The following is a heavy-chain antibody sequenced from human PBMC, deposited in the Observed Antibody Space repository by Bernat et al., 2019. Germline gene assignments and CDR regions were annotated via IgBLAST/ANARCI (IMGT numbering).Heavy chain of an antibody. Sequence: QVQLLQSGAEMKKPGSSLKVSCKASAATFSSYAISWVRQAPGQGLEWMGGIIPIFAPANYAQKCQGRVRITADESTSTAYMELSSMRSEDTAVYSCAGGNCYGSGSYYAPFDYWGQGTLVTVSS. V-gene: IGHV1-69*01. CDR3: AGGNCYGSGSYYAPFDY. D-gene: IGHD3-10*01. CDR2: IIPIFAPA. CDR1: AATFSSYA. J-gene: IGHJ4*02.